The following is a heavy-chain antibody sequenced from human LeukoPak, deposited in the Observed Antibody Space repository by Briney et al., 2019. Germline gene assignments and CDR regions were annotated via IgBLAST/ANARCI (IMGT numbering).Heavy chain of an antibody. CDR3: ARDPIVLRYFDWLLIGSYFDY. CDR2: SSAYNGDT. Sequence: GASVKVSCKASGYTFTSYGISWVRQAPGQGLEWMGWSSAYNGDTKYAQKFQGRVTITRDTSASTAYMELSSLRSEDTAVYYCARDPIVLRYFDWLLIGSYFDYWGQGTLVTVSS. CDR1: GYTFTSYG. J-gene: IGHJ4*02. V-gene: IGHV1-18*01. D-gene: IGHD3-9*01.